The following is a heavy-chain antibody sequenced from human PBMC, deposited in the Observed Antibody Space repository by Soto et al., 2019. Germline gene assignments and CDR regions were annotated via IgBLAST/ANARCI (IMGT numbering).Heavy chain of an antibody. D-gene: IGHD6-13*01. CDR3: AKENGYSSSWFEFDE. CDR2: ISGSGGST. J-gene: IGHJ4*02. CDR1: GFTFSNYA. V-gene: IGHV3-23*01. Sequence: GGSLRLSCAASGFTFSNYAMSWVRQAPGKGLEWVSAISGSGGSTYYADSVKGRFTISRDNSKNTLYLEMNSLRAEDTAVYYCAKENGYSSSWFEFDEWGQGTLVTVSS.